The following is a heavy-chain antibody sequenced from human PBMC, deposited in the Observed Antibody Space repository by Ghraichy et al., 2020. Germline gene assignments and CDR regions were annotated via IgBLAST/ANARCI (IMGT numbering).Heavy chain of an antibody. V-gene: IGHV6-1*01. CDR2: TYYRSKWYS. J-gene: IGHJ4*02. D-gene: IGHD6-19*01. CDR1: GDSLSSNGVA. Sequence: SQTLSLTCVISGDSLSSNGVAWNWIRQSPSRGLEWLGRTYYRSKWYSEYAISVKSRITINPDTSKNQFSLHLSSLTPGDTALYYCVRGQWSGFNFWCQGSLVTVSS. CDR3: VRGQWSGFNF.